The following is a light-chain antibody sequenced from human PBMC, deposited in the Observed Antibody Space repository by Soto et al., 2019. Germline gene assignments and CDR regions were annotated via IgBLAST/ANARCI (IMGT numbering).Light chain of an antibody. CDR1: DSVSSN. CDR3: QQYYTWPIT. V-gene: IGKV3-15*01. J-gene: IGKJ4*01. CDR2: GAS. Sequence: ESVFTQCPGTVSFYAGGRATLSCRASDSVSSNYLAWYQQKPGQAPRLLISGASTGATGIPARFSGSGSGTEFTLTISSLQSEDCAVYYCQQYYTWPITFGGGTMVDIK.